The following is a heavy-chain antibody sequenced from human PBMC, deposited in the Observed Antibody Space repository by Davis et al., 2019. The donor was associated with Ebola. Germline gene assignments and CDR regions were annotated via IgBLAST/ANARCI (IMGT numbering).Heavy chain of an antibody. V-gene: IGHV3-23*05. CDR3: SSWVSSHVDF. CDR1: GFTFRNYA. D-gene: IGHD6-13*01. Sequence: GESLKISCAASGFTFRNYAMMWVRQAPGKGLEWVSTIDGPTTNTHYGDSVKGRFTISRDNSKNTLFLQMDSLRPEDTAMYYCSSWVSSHVDFWGRGTLVTVSS. CDR2: IDGPTTNT. J-gene: IGHJ4*02.